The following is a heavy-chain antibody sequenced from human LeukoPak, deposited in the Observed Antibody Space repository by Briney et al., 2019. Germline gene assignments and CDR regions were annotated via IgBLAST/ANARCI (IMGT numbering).Heavy chain of an antibody. CDR3: ARVSGPTRYYGLDV. D-gene: IGHD3-16*02. J-gene: IGHJ6*02. Sequence: ASVKVSCKASGYTFTTYDINWVRQAPGQGLEWMGWINPDSGGTDYAQKFQGRVTMTRDTSISTGYMELSRLRSDDTAVYYCARVSGPTRYYGLDVWGQGTTVIVTS. V-gene: IGHV1-2*02. CDR2: INPDSGGT. CDR1: GYTFTTYD.